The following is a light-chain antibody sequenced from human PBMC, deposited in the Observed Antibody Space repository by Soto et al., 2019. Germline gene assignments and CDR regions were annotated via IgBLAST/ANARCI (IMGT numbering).Light chain of an antibody. J-gene: IGKJ4*01. CDR2: DAS. CDR3: PQYNNWPLT. V-gene: IGKV3-15*01. Sequence: EIVMTQSPATLSVSPGERATLSCRASQSVNNNLAWYQQKPGQAPRLLIYDASTRATGIPARFSGSGSGTDFTLTISSLQSEDFAVYYCPQYNNWPLTFGGGTKVDIK. CDR1: QSVNNN.